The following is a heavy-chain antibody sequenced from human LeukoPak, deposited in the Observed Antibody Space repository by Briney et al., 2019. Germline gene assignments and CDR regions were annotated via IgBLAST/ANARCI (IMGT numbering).Heavy chain of an antibody. CDR1: GFTFSSYA. CDR3: ARVPDGSGGVLDI. V-gene: IGHV3-30*04. Sequence: GGSLRLSCAASGFTFSSYAMHWVRQAPGKGLEWVAVISYDGSNKYYADSVKGRFTISRDNSKNTLYLQMNSLRAEDTAVYYCARVPDGSGGVLDIWGQGTMVTVSS. CDR2: ISYDGSNK. J-gene: IGHJ3*02. D-gene: IGHD3-16*01.